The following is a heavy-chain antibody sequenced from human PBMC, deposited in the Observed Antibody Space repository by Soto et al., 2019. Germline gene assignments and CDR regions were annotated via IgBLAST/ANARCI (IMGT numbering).Heavy chain of an antibody. J-gene: IGHJ4*02. CDR1: GFTFSSYA. D-gene: IGHD3-22*01. V-gene: IGHV3-23*01. CDR3: AKADTMIVVVTHLDY. CDR2: ISGSGGST. Sequence: GSSLRLSCAASGFTFSSYAMSWVRQAPGKVLEWVSAISGSGGSTYYVDSVKGRFTISRDNSKNTLYLQMNSLRAEDTAVYYCAKADTMIVVVTHLDYWGQGTLVTVSS.